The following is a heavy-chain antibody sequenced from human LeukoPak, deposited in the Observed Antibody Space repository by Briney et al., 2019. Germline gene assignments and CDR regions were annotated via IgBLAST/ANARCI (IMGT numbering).Heavy chain of an antibody. CDR1: GFTVSSNY. J-gene: IGHJ3*02. V-gene: IGHV4-59*02. Sequence: TGGSLRLSCAASGFTVSSNYMSWIRQPPGKGLEWIGYIYSTGHTRYNPSVKSRVTISVDTSKNEFSLKLSSVTAADTAVYYCASSSGSYFGSAFDIWGQGTMVTVSS. CDR2: IYSTGHT. CDR3: ASSSGSYFGSAFDI. D-gene: IGHD1-26*01.